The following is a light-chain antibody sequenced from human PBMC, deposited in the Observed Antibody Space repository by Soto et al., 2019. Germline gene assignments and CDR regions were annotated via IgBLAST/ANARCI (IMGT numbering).Light chain of an antibody. Sequence: DIQMTQSPSTLSGSVGDRVTLPCRASQTISSWVAWYQRKPGKAPKVLIYKASTLKSGVPSRFSGSGSGTEFTLTISSLQPDDFATYYCQHFNSYSEAFGQGTKVDIK. CDR2: KAS. J-gene: IGKJ1*01. CDR1: QTISSW. V-gene: IGKV1-5*03. CDR3: QHFNSYSEA.